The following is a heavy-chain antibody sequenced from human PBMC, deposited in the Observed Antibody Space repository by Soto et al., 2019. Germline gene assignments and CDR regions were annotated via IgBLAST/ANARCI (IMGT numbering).Heavy chain of an antibody. CDR2: IIPIFGTA. CDR1: GGTFSSYA. V-gene: IGHV1-69*13. J-gene: IGHJ4*02. CDR3: ARGGNYYDSSGYTPRHDY. D-gene: IGHD3-22*01. Sequence: GASVKVSCKASGGTFSSYAISWVRQAPGQGLEWMGGIIPIFGTANYAQRFQGRVTITADESTSTAYMELSSPRSEDTAVYYCARGGNYYDSSGYTPRHDYWGQGTLVTVSS.